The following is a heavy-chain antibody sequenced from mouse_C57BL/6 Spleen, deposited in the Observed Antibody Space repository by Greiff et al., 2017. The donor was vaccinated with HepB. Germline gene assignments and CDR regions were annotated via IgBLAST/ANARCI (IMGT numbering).Heavy chain of an antibody. CDR2: IDPNSGGT. Sequence: QVQLKQPGAELVKPGASVKLSCKASGYTFTSYWMHWVKQRPGRGLEWIGRIDPNSGGTKYNEKFKSKATLTVDKPSSTAYMQLSSLTSEDSAVYYCARSEGTGTKGDYFDYWGQGTTRTVSS. CDR3: ARSEGTGTKGDYFDY. V-gene: IGHV1-72*01. D-gene: IGHD4-1*01. J-gene: IGHJ2*01. CDR1: GYTFTSYW.